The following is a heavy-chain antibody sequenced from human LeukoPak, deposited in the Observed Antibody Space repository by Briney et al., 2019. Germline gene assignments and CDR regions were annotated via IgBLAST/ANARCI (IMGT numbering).Heavy chain of an antibody. CDR1: GGSINSYY. D-gene: IGHD6-19*01. CDR2: IFYSGST. J-gene: IGHJ4*02. CDR3: ARVGYSSGCYSVVDY. Sequence: KPSETLSLTCTVSGGSINSYYWSWLRQPPGKGLEWIGFIFYSGSTNYNPSLKSRVTISLDTSKNQFSLRLGSVTAADTAVYYCARVGYSSGCYSVVDYWGQGTLVTVSS. V-gene: IGHV4-59*01.